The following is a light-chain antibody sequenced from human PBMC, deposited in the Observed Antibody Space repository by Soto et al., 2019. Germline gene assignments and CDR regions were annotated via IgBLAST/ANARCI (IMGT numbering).Light chain of an antibody. V-gene: IGLV2-14*01. CDR1: SSDVGGHNY. CDR2: EVS. CDR3: NSYTTSSTWV. J-gene: IGLJ3*02. Sequence: QSALTQPASVSGSPGQSITISCTGTSSDVGGHNYVSWFQQHPGKAPKPMIYEVSSRPSGVSNRFSGSKSGNTASLTISGLQTDDEADYYCNSYTTSSTWVFGEGTKLTVL.